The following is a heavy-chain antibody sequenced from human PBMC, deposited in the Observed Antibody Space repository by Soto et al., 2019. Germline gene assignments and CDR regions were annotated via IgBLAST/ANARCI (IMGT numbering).Heavy chain of an antibody. CDR3: VRGGQDSSGYYYYGMDV. J-gene: IGHJ6*02. CDR2: INHSGST. V-gene: IGHV4-34*01. Sequence: SETLSLTCAVYGGSFSGYYWSWIRQPPGKGLEWIGEINHSGSTNYNPSLKSRVTISVDTSKNQFSLKLSSVTAADTAVYYCVRGGQDSSGYYYYGMDVWGQGTTVTVSS. CDR1: GGSFSGYY. D-gene: IGHD3-22*01.